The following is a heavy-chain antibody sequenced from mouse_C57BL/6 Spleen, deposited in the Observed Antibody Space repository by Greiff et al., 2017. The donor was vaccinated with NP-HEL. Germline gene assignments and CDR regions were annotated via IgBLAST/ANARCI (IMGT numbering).Heavy chain of an antibody. J-gene: IGHJ4*01. D-gene: IGHD2-3*01. CDR3: ARHEAPFYDGYYVYAMDY. CDR2: FYPGSGSI. Sequence: VQLQQSGAELVKPGASVKLSCKASGYTFTEYTIHWVKQRSGQGLEWIGWFYPGSGSIKYNEKFKDKATLTADKSSSTVYMELSRLTSEDSAVYFCARHEAPFYDGYYVYAMDYWGQGTSVTVSS. V-gene: IGHV1-62-2*01. CDR1: GYTFTEYT.